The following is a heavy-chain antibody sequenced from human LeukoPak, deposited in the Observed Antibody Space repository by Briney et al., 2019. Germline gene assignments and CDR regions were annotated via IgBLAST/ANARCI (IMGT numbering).Heavy chain of an antibody. V-gene: IGHV4-34*01. J-gene: IGHJ4*02. Sequence: PSETLSLTCAVYGGSFSGYYWSWIRQPPGKGLEWIGEINHSGSTNYNPSLKSRVTISVDTSKNQFSLKLSSVTAADTAVYYCARVYGWGALDYWGQGTLVTVSS. CDR2: INHSGST. CDR1: GGSFSGYY. D-gene: IGHD6-19*01. CDR3: ARVYGWGALDY.